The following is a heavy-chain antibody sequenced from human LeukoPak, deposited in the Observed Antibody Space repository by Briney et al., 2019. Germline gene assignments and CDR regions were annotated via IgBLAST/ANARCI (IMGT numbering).Heavy chain of an antibody. J-gene: IGHJ4*02. CDR1: GYTFTSYY. CDR3: ARDPGEQDCSLDY. D-gene: IGHD1/OR15-1a*01. CDR2: INPSGGST. V-gene: IGHV1-46*01. Sequence: ASVKVSCKASGYTFTSYYMHWVRQAPGQGLEWMGVINPSGGSTSYAQKFQGRVTMTRDTSTSTVYMGLSSLRSEDTAVYYCARDPGEQDCSLDYWGQGTLVTVSS.